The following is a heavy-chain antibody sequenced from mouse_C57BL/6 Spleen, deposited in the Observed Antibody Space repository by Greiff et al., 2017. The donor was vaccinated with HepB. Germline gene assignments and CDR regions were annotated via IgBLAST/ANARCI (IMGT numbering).Heavy chain of an antibody. CDR3: TRDRGGSSYWYFDV. J-gene: IGHJ1*03. D-gene: IGHD1-1*01. Sequence: EVKLQESGEGLVKPGGSLKLSCAASGFTFSSYAMSWVRQTPEKRLEWVAYISSGGDYIYYADTVKGRFTISRDNARNTLYLQMSSLKSEDTAMYYCTRDRGGSSYWYFDVWGTGTTVTVSS. CDR2: ISSGGDYI. CDR1: GFTFSSYA. V-gene: IGHV5-9-1*02.